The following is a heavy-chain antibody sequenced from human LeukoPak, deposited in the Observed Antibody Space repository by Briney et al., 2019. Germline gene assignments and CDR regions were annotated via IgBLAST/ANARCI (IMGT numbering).Heavy chain of an antibody. CDR3: ARDLEMATTL. J-gene: IGHJ4*02. Sequence: GGSLRLSRAASGFTLSINYMSWVRPAPGEGLEWGSDIYSGGSTYYADSVKGRFTISRDNSKNTLYLQMNSLRAEDTAVYYCARDLEMATTLGGQGTLVTVSS. CDR2: IYSGGST. CDR1: GFTLSINY. D-gene: IGHD5-24*01. V-gene: IGHV3-53*05.